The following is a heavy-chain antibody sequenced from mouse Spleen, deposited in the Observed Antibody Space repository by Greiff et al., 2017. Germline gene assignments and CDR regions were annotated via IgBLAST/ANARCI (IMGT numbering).Heavy chain of an antibody. CDR3: ARLPIYDGYYVLFDY. Sequence: EVQGVESGGGLVKPGGSLKLSCAASGFAFSSYDMSWVRQTPEKRLEWVAYISSGGGSTYYPDTVKGRFTISRDNAKNTLYLQMSSLKSEDTAMYYCARLPIYDGYYVLFDYWGQGTTLTVSS. CDR2: ISSGGGST. V-gene: IGHV5-12-1*01. J-gene: IGHJ2*01. D-gene: IGHD2-3*01. CDR1: GFAFSSYD.